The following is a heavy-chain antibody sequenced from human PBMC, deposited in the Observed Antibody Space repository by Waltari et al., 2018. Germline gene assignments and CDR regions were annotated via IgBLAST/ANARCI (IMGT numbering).Heavy chain of an antibody. CDR3: TRDPYSSSWYEGAFDI. Sequence: EVQLVESGGGLVQPGRSLRLSCTASGFTFGDYAMSWFRQAPGKGLEWVGFVRRKADGGKTEYAVSVKGRFTSSRDDSKSIAYLQMNSLKTEDTAVYYCTRDPYSSSWYEGAFDIWGQGTMVTVSS. CDR1: GFTFGDYA. D-gene: IGHD6-13*01. V-gene: IGHV3-49*03. J-gene: IGHJ3*02. CDR2: VRRKADGGKT.